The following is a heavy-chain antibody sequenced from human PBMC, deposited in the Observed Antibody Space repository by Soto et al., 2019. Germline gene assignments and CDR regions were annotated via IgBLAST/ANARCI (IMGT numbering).Heavy chain of an antibody. Sequence: SETLSLTCTVSGGSISSYYWSWIRQPPGKGLEWIGYIYYSGSTNYNPSLKSRVTISVDTSKNQFSLKLSSLRSEDTAVYYCARGHRSYYDSSGYSSFDYWGQGTLVTVSS. V-gene: IGHV4-59*01. J-gene: IGHJ4*02. CDR1: GGSISSYY. CDR2: IYYSGST. CDR3: ARGHRSYYDSSGYSSFDY. D-gene: IGHD3-22*01.